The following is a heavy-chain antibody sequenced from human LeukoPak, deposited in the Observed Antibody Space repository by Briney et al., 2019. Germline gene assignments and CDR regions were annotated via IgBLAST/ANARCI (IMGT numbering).Heavy chain of an antibody. CDR3: ATARDAMTFDY. CDR1: GYSFTSYW. V-gene: IGHV5-51*01. D-gene: IGHD6-25*01. J-gene: IGHJ4*02. CDR2: IYPGDSDT. Sequence: GASLKISCKGSGYSFTSYWIGWVRQMPGKGLEWMGIIYPGDSDTRYSPSFQGQVTISADKSISTAYLQWSSLKAADTAMYYCATARDAMTFDYWGQGTLVTVSS.